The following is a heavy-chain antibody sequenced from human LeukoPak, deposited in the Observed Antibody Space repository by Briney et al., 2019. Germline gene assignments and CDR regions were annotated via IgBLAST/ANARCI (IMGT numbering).Heavy chain of an antibody. CDR1: GFTSNTYE. D-gene: IGHD5-18*01. CDR2: ISGSAGTT. Sequence: GGSLRLSCVASGFTSNTYEVIWVRQAPGKGLEWVSAISGSAGTTYYADSVKGRFTISRVNSKNTLYLQMNSLRAEDTAVYYCARESGHTYDYCDYWGHGTLVTVSS. CDR3: ARESGHTYDYCDY. J-gene: IGHJ4*01. V-gene: IGHV3-23*01.